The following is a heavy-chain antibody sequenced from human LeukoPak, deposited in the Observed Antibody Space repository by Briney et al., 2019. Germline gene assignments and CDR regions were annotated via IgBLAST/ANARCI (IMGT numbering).Heavy chain of an antibody. CDR2: IYPGDSDT. Sequence: GESLKISCKGSGYSFTSYWIGWVRQMPGKGLEWMGIIYPGDSDTRYSPSFQGQVTISADKSISTAYLQWSSLKASDTAMYYCARRHPDTAMVREAFDIWGQGTMVTVSS. V-gene: IGHV5-51*01. J-gene: IGHJ3*02. CDR3: ARRHPDTAMVREAFDI. CDR1: GYSFTSYW. D-gene: IGHD5-18*01.